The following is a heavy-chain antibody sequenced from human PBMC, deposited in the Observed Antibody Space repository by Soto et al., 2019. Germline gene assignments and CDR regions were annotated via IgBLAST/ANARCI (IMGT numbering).Heavy chain of an antibody. D-gene: IGHD5-12*01. Sequence: GGSLRLSCAASGFTFSTDAMTWVHQALGKGLEWVSGISGSGGTTYYADSVEGRFTISRDNSKNTLYLQMNSLRAEDTSVYYCAKSVRRGYEPSWDYWGQGTQVTVSS. V-gene: IGHV3-23*01. J-gene: IGHJ4*02. CDR3: AKSVRRGYEPSWDY. CDR1: GFTFSTDA. CDR2: ISGSGGTT.